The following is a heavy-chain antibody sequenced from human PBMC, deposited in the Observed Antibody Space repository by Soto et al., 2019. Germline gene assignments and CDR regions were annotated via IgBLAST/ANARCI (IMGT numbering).Heavy chain of an antibody. V-gene: IGHV6-1*01. Sequence: SQTLSLTCALSGDSVYTNRTAWNWIRQSPSRGLEWLGRTYYRSKWYNDYAVSVKSRITINPDTSKNQFSLQLNSVTPEDTAVYYCARAGRGYSGYDSDYYYYMYVWGKGTTVTVSS. CDR2: TYYRSKWYN. J-gene: IGHJ6*03. D-gene: IGHD5-12*01. CDR3: ARAGRGYSGYDSDYYYYMYV. CDR1: GDSVYTNRTA.